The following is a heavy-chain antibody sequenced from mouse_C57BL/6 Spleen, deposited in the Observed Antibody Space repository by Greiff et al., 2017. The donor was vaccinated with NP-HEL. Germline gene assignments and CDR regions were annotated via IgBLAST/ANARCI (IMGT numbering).Heavy chain of an antibody. CDR1: GYTFTDYE. CDR2: IDPETGGT. J-gene: IGHJ2*01. V-gene: IGHV1-15*01. Sequence: QVQLQQSGAELVRPGASVTLSCKASGYTFTDYEMHWVKQTPVHGLEWIGAIDPETGGTAYNQKFKGKAILTADKSSSTAYMELRSLTSEDSAVYYCTRFARGVYFDYWGQGTTLTVSS. CDR3: TRFARGVYFDY.